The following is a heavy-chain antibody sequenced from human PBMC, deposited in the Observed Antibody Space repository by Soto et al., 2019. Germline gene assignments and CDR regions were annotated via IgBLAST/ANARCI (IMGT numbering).Heavy chain of an antibody. CDR1: GFTFSSYC. J-gene: IGHJ6*02. Sequence: PGGSLSLSCAASGFTFSSYCMSWVRQAPGKGLEWVANIKQDGSEKYYVDSVKGRFTISRENAKNSLYLQMKSLRAEDTAVYYCARDSFYYYYGMDVWGQGTTVAVSS. V-gene: IGHV3-7*01. CDR2: IKQDGSEK. CDR3: ARDSFYYYYGMDV.